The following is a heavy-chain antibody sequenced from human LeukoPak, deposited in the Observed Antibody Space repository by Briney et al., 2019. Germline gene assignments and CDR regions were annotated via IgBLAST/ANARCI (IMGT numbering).Heavy chain of an antibody. D-gene: IGHD2-2*02. J-gene: IGHJ3*02. CDR3: ASTIVVVPAAIGGAFDI. CDR1: GFTFSSYG. V-gene: IGHV3-30*02. Sequence: GGSLRLSCAASGFTFSSYGMHWVRQAPGKGLEWVAFIRYDGSNKYYADSVKGRFTISRDNSKNTLYLQMNSLRAEDTAVYYCASTIVVVPAAIGGAFDIWGQGTMVTVSS. CDR2: IRYDGSNK.